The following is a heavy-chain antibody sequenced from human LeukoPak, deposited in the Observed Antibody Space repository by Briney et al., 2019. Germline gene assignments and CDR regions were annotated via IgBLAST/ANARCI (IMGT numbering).Heavy chain of an antibody. V-gene: IGHV1-46*01. CDR3: ARAGETDHGMDV. Sequence: ASVKVSCKVSGYTLTELSMHWVRQAPGQGLEWMGIINPSGGSTSYAQKFQGRVTMTRDTSTSTVYMELSSLRSEDTAVYYCARAGETDHGMDVWGQGTTVTVSS. D-gene: IGHD3-10*01. CDR1: GYTLTELS. CDR2: INPSGGST. J-gene: IGHJ6*02.